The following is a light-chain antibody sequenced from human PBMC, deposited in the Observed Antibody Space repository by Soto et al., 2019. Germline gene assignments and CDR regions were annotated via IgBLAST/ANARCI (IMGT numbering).Light chain of an antibody. J-gene: IGKJ2*01. V-gene: IGKV3-20*01. CDR2: AAS. CDR1: QSISSSY. CDR3: QQYGSSPRT. Sequence: EIVLTQSPGTLSLSPGERATLSCRASQSISSSYLAWYQQRPGQATRLLIYAASSRATGIADRFSGGGSATDFSLAVSRLEPEDFAVYYCQQYGSSPRTFGQGTNLEIK.